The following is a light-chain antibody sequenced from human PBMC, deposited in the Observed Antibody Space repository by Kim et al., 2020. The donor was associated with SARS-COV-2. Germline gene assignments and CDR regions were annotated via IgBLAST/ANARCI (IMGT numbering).Light chain of an antibody. V-gene: IGLV1-44*01. Sequence: QSVLTQPPSASGTPGQSVTISCSGSSSNIGSNTVNWYQQFPGTAPQLLIDTDDRRPSGVPDRVSCSKSGTSASLAISALRSEDEADYYCATWDDSLDVWMFGGGTQLTVL. CDR3: ATWDDSLDVWM. CDR1: SSNIGSNT. J-gene: IGLJ3*02. CDR2: TDD.